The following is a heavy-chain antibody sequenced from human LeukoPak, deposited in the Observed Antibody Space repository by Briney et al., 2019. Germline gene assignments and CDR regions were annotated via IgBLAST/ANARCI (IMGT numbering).Heavy chain of an antibody. V-gene: IGHV3-30-3*01. J-gene: IGHJ4*02. CDR2: ISYDGSNK. CDR3: ASGSRGDY. CDR1: GFTFSSYA. D-gene: IGHD2-15*01. Sequence: AGGSLRLSCAASGFTFSSYAMHWVRQAPGKGLEWVAVISYDGSNKYYADSVRGRFTISRDNSKNTLYLQMNSLRAEDTAVYYCASGSRGDYWGQGTLVTVSS.